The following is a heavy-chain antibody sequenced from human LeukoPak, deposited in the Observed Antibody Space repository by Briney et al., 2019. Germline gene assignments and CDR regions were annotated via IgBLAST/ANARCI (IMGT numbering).Heavy chain of an antibody. CDR3: AYSSSSWINY. CDR2: IIPILGMA. CDR1: GGTFSSYA. Sequence: GASVKVSCKASGGTFSSYAISWVRQAPGQGLEWMGRIIPILGMANYAQKFQGRVTITADKSTSTAYMELSSLRSEDTAVYYCAYSSSSWINYWGQGTLVTVSS. D-gene: IGHD6-13*01. J-gene: IGHJ4*02. V-gene: IGHV1-69*04.